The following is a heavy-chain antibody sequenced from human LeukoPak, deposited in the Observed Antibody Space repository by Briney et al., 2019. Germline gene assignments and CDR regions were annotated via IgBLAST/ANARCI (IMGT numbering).Heavy chain of an antibody. CDR3: ARDHHLYNWNDACFDY. CDR2: IYYSGST. CDR1: GGSISSYY. D-gene: IGHD1-1*01. Sequence: SETLSLTCTVSGGSISSYYWSWIRQPPGKGLEWIGYIYYSGSTNYNPSLKSRVTISVDTSKNQFSLKLSSVTAADTAVYYCARDHHLYNWNDACFDYWGQGTLVTVSS. V-gene: IGHV4-59*12. J-gene: IGHJ4*02.